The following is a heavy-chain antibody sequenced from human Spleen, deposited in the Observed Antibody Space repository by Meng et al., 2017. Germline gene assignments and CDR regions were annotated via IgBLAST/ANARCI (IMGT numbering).Heavy chain of an antibody. J-gene: IGHJ4*02. CDR1: GFTFSSYA. Sequence: GESLKISCAASGFTFSSYAMSWVRQAPGKGLEWVSAISGSGYSTYYTDSVKGRFTISRDNSKNTLSLQMNSLRAEDTAVYYCAKENYYGSGIDYWGQGTLVTVSS. V-gene: IGHV3-23*01. CDR2: ISGSGYST. D-gene: IGHD3-10*01. CDR3: AKENYYGSGIDY.